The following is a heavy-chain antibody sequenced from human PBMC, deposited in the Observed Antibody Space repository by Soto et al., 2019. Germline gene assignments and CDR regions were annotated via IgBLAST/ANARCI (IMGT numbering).Heavy chain of an antibody. D-gene: IGHD1-1*01. J-gene: IGHJ4*01. CDR3: ATFTTGTILFDY. CDR1: VYSFTSYD. Sequence: XSGKVSGKASVYSFTSYDITWVRQDPGQGLEWMGWISTKSANTNYAVKFRGRVSLTTDTSTNTAYMAVRSLHSDDTAVYYCATFTTGTILFDYWRHGTQVTVSS. V-gene: IGHV1-18*04. CDR2: ISTKSANT.